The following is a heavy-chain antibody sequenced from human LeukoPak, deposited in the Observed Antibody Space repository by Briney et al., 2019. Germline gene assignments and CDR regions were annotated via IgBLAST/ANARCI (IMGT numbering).Heavy chain of an antibody. CDR2: IYYRGST. J-gene: IGHJ4*02. CDR3: ARLSGYSSGHYYSDY. CDR1: GGSISNDY. D-gene: IGHD3-22*01. Sequence: SETLSLTCTVSGGSISNDYWSWIRQPPGKGLEWIGYIYYRGSTNYNPSLKSRVTISVDTSKNQFSLKLSSVTAADTAVYYCARLSGYSSGHYYSDYWGQGTLATVSS. V-gene: IGHV4-59*01.